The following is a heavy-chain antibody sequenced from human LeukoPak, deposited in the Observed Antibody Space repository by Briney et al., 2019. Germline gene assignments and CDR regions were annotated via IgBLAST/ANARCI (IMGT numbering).Heavy chain of an antibody. V-gene: IGHV3-7*01. CDR2: IKQDGSEK. D-gene: IGHD3-10*01. Sequence: GGSLRLSCAASGFTFSSYWMSWVRQAPGKGLEWVANIKQDGSEKYYVDSVKGRFTISRDNAKNSLYLQMNSLRAEDTAVYYCARGSLVHYYGSGSYRIRAGFDYWGQGTLVTVSS. CDR1: GFTFSSYW. CDR3: ARGSLVHYYGSGSYRIRAGFDY. J-gene: IGHJ4*02.